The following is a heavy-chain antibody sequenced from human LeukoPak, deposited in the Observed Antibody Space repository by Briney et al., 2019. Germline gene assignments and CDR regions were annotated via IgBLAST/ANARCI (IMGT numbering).Heavy chain of an antibody. CDR3: GRGGYCSSTICYAMNAFDI. J-gene: IGHJ3*02. D-gene: IGHD2-2*03. Sequence: GGALRLSCAASGFTFHSHEMNWVRQAPGKGLEGVSYISSSGTTYYTDSVRGRFTISSDNAKNSLFLQITSLRAEDTAVYYCGRGGYCSSTICYAMNAFDIWGHGTMVTVSS. CDR1: GFTFHSHE. V-gene: IGHV3-48*03. CDR2: ISSSGTT.